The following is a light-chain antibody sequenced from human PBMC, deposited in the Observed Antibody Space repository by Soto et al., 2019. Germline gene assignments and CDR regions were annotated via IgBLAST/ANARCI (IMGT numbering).Light chain of an antibody. CDR1: SSDVGGYNY. V-gene: IGLV2-11*01. J-gene: IGLJ2*01. CDR2: DVS. Sequence: QSALTQPRSVSGSPGQSVTISCTGTSSDVGGYNYVSWYQQHPGKAPKLRIYDVSKRPSGVPDRFSGSKSGNTASLTISGLQAEDEADYYCCSYAGSYTYVVFGGGTTVTVL. CDR3: CSYAGSYTYVV.